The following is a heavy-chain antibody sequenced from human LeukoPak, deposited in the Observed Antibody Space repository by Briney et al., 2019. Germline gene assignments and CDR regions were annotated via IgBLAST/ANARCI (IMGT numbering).Heavy chain of an antibody. D-gene: IGHD3-10*01. Sequence: SETLSLTCAVYGGSFSGYYWSWIRQPPGKGLEWIGEINHSGSTNYNPSLKSRVTISVDTSKNQFSLKLSSVTAADTAVYYCARCPRAAGITMVRRYGMDLWGKGTTVTVSS. J-gene: IGHJ6*04. V-gene: IGHV4-34*01. CDR1: GGSFSGYY. CDR2: INHSGST. CDR3: ARCPRAAGITMVRRYGMDL.